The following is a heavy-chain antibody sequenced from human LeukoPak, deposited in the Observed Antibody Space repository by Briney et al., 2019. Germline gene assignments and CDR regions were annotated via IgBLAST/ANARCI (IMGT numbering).Heavy chain of an antibody. CDR1: GDSISSSDYY. V-gene: IGHV4-39*07. D-gene: IGHD1-26*01. CDR3: AREIVGASPFDY. Sequence: SETLSLTCTVSGDSISSSDYYWGWIRQPPGKGLQWIGTIYYGGSTYYDPSLESRVTISLDTPRNQFSLKLSSVTAADTAVYFCAREIVGASPFDYWGQGTLVTVSS. J-gene: IGHJ4*02. CDR2: IYYGGST.